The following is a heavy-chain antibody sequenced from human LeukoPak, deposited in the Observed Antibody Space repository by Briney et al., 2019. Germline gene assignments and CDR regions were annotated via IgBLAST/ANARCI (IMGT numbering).Heavy chain of an antibody. CDR2: IKSKTDGGPT. J-gene: IGHJ4*02. CDR3: TTARKSYYYDSSGYYRFDY. Sequence: GGSLRLSCAASGFTLSKALMSWVRHGPGKRLECVGRIKSKTDGGPTDYAAPVKGRFTISRDDSKNTLYLQMNSLKTEDTAVYYCTTARKSYYYDSSGYYRFDYWGQGTLVTVS. V-gene: IGHV3-15*01. CDR1: GFTLSKAL. D-gene: IGHD3-22*01.